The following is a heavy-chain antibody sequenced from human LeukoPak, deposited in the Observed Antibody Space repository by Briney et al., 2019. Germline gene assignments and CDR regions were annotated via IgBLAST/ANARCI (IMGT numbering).Heavy chain of an antibody. CDR1: GGSISGYF. J-gene: IGHJ4*02. V-gene: IGHV4-59*01. D-gene: IGHD5-18*01. CDR2: IYYSGST. CDR3: ARVVPDGYSDY. Sequence: SETLSLTCTVSGGSISGYFWSWIRQPPGEGLEWIGYIYYSGSTNYNPSLKSRVTISVDMSKNHFSLRLNSVTAADTAVYFCARVVPDGYSDYWGQGALATVSS.